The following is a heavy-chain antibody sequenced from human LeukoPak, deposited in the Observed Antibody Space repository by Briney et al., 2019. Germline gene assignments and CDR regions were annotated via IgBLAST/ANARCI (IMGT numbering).Heavy chain of an antibody. J-gene: IGHJ5*02. CDR2: IYTSGST. Sequence: ASETLSLTCTVSGGSISSGSYYWNWIRQPAGKGLEWIGRIYTSGSTNHNPSLKSRVTISVDTSKNQFSLKLSSVTAADTAVYYCAREGLNMVRGVIPKEAWGWFDPWGQGTLVTVSS. CDR3: AREGLNMVRGVIPKEAWGWFDP. CDR1: GGSISSGSYY. V-gene: IGHV4-61*02. D-gene: IGHD3-10*01.